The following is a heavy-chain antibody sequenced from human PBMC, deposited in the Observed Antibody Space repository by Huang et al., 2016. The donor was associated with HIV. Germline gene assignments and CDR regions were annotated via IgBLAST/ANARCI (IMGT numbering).Heavy chain of an antibody. V-gene: IGHV3-74*01. CDR3: ARAGGFEI. CDR1: GFKFSNYW. D-gene: IGHD2-15*01. CDR2: IKIDGRTT. J-gene: IGHJ3*02. Sequence: EEHLVESGGGLVQPGGSLRLSCEASGFKFSNYWMQWVRQAPGKGLSWGSRIKIDGRTTDYADSVKGRFTISRDNAKNTLYLQMSSLTAEDTAIYYCARAGGFEIWGQGTVVTVSS.